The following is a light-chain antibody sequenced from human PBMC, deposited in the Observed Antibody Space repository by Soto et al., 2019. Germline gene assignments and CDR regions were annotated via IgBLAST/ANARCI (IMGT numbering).Light chain of an antibody. Sequence: EIVMTQSPATLSVSPGERATLSCRASQSVSSNLAWYQQKPGQAPRLLIYGASIRATGIPARFSGSGSGTEFTLTISSLQSEYLAVYYCQQYNNWPKTVGKGTKVEIK. CDR1: QSVSSN. CDR2: GAS. J-gene: IGKJ1*01. CDR3: QQYNNWPKT. V-gene: IGKV3D-15*01.